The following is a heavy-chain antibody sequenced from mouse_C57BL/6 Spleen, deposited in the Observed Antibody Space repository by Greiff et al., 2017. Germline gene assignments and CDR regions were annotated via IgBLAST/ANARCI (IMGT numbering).Heavy chain of an antibody. CDR2: ISSGGSYT. J-gene: IGHJ2*01. CDR3: ARQGAAQEDFDY. V-gene: IGHV5-6*01. CDR1: GFTFSSYG. D-gene: IGHD3-2*02. Sequence: EVQVVESGGDLVKPGGSLKLSCAASGFTFSSYGMSWVRQTPDKRLEWVATISSGGSYTYYPDSVKGRFTISRDNAKNTLYLQMSSLKSEDTAMYYCARQGAAQEDFDYWGQGTTLTVSS.